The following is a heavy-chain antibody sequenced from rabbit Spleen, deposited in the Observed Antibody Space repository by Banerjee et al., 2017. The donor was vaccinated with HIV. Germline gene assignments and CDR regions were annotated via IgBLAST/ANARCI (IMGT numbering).Heavy chain of an antibody. CDR2: INAVTGQA. CDR1: GFPFSNKAV. J-gene: IGHJ6*01. D-gene: IGHD8-1*01. Sequence: QSLEVSGGDLVKPEGSLTLTCKASGFPFSNKAVMCWVRHTPGKGLEWNACINAVTGQAVYASWAKGRFTVSKAVSTTVTLLMPSVTVADTMPYFCAGDTGSSFSSYGMDLWGQGTLVTVS. CDR3: AGDTGSSFSSYGMDL. V-gene: IGHV1S40*01.